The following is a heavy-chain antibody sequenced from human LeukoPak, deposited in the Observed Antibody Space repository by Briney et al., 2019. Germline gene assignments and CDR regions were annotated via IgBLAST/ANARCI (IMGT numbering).Heavy chain of an antibody. V-gene: IGHV5-51*01. CDR1: GYTFTTSW. J-gene: IGHJ3*02. D-gene: IGHD2-2*01. CDR2: ISPGDSDP. Sequence: GGSLKISCKGSGYTFTTSWIGWVRQMPGKGLEWMGIISPGDSDPRYSPSFQGQLTISADKSIRPAYLQWSSLKASDTAMYYCARRYCSSTFCHGAFDIWGQGTMVTVSS. CDR3: ARRYCSSTFCHGAFDI.